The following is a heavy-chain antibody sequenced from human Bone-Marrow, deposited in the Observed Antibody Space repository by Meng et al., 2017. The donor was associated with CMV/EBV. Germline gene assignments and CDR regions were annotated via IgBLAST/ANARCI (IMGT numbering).Heavy chain of an antibody. D-gene: IGHD2-15*01. CDR1: GGYNSSGHYY. V-gene: IGHV4-30-4*08. Sequence: LQLTKSLSGLVKPSRNRDLYCLVSGGYNSSGHYYGSWVRQPPGKGLEWIGYIYYSGSTYYNPSLKSRVTISVDTSKNQFSLKLSSVTAADTAVYYCARVLSGYFDYWGQGTLVTVSS. CDR2: IYYSGST. CDR3: ARVLSGYFDY. J-gene: IGHJ4*02.